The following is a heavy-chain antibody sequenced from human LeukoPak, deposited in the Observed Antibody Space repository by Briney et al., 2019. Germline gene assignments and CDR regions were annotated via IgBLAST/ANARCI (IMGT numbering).Heavy chain of an antibody. CDR1: GGSFSGYY. D-gene: IGHD6-6*01. CDR3: ARGKGIAARLYYYYGTDV. CDR2: INHSGST. Sequence: SETLSLTCAVYGGSFSGYYWSWIRQPPGKGLEWIGEINHSGSTNYNPSLKSRVTISVDTSKNQFSLKLSSVTAADTAVYYCARGKGIAARLYYYYGTDVWGQGTTVTVSS. V-gene: IGHV4-34*01. J-gene: IGHJ6*02.